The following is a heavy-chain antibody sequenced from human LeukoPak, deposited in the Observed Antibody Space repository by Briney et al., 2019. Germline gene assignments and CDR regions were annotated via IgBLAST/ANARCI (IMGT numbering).Heavy chain of an antibody. Sequence: ASVKVSCTASGYTFTSFDITWVRQAPGQGLEWMAWNSPYNGNTFHAQKLQGRVTMTTDTSTSTAYMELRSLRSDDTAMYYCARHGGLGNFFDLDYWGQGTLVTVSS. CDR2: NSPYNGNT. CDR3: ARHGGLGNFFDLDY. V-gene: IGHV1-18*04. D-gene: IGHD3-16*01. CDR1: GYTFTSFD. J-gene: IGHJ4*02.